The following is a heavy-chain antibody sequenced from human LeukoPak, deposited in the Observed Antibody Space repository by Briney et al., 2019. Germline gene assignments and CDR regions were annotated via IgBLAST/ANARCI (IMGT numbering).Heavy chain of an antibody. D-gene: IGHD6-19*01. CDR1: GGSFSGYY. CDR2: INHSGST. Sequence: SETLSLTCAVYGGSFSGYYWSWFRQPPGKGLEWIGEINHSGSTNYNPSLKSRVTISVDTSKNQFSLKLSSVTAADTAVYYCARLNCSCWYEDGWFDRWGQGSLVTVSS. CDR3: ARLNCSCWYEDGWFDR. V-gene: IGHV4-34*01. J-gene: IGHJ5*02.